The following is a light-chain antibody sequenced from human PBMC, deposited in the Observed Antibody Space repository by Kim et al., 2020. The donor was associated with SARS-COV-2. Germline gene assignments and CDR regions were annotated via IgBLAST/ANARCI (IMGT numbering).Light chain of an antibody. CDR3: QAWDSSTVV. Sequence: SYELTHPPSVSVSPGQTASITCSGDKLGDKYACWYQQNPGQSPLLVIYQDSKRPSGIPERFSGSNSGNTATLTISGTQAMDEADYYCQAWDSSTVVFGGGTQLTVL. J-gene: IGLJ2*01. CDR2: QDS. V-gene: IGLV3-1*01. CDR1: KLGDKY.